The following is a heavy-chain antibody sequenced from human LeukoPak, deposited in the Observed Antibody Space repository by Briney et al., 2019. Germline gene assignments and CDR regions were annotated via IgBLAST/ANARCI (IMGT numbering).Heavy chain of an antibody. D-gene: IGHD4-23*01. CDR2: ISSSSSYI. J-gene: IGHJ5*02. V-gene: IGHV3-21*01. CDR3: ASLGGGNTPPDP. CDR1: GFTFSSYS. Sequence: GGSLRLSCAASGFTFSSYSMNWVRQAPGKGLEWVSSISSSSSYIYYADSVKGRFTISRDNAKNSLYLQMNSLRAEDTAVYYCASLGGGNTPPDPWGQGTLVTVSS.